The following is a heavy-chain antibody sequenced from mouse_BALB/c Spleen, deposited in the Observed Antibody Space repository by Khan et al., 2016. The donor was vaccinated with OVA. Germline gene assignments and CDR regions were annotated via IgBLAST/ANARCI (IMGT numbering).Heavy chain of an antibody. Sequence: VQLKQSGAELVKPGASVKLSCKASGYIFTSYYMYWVKQRPGQGLEWIGEINPNNGGTNFNEKFKSKATLTVDKSSSTAYMQLSSLTSEDSAVYYCTRSGYGSFAYWGQGTLVTVSA. J-gene: IGHJ3*01. CDR3: TRSGYGSFAY. CDR1: GYIFTSYY. CDR2: INPNNGGT. D-gene: IGHD2-2*01. V-gene: IGHV1S81*02.